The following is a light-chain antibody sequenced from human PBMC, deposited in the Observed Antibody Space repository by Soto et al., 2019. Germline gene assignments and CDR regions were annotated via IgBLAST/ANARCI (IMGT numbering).Light chain of an antibody. J-gene: IGLJ1*01. CDR1: SSDVGGYNY. CDR2: EVN. Sequence: QSALTQPPSASGSPGQSVASSCTGTSSDVGGYNYVSWYQQHPGKAPKLMSYEVNKLPSGVPERFSGSKSGNTASLAVSGIQAEEESDYYSTSYSGTRNVFGNGTKVTVL. V-gene: IGLV2-8*01. CDR3: TSYSGTRNV.